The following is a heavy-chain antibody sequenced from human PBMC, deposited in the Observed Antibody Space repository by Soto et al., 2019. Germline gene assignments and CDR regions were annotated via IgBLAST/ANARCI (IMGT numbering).Heavy chain of an antibody. J-gene: IGHJ4*02. CDR3: ARDVGFDYVN. CDR1: GFSITTYW. Sequence: EVQLVESGGGLVQPGGPLRISCGVSGFSITTYWMSWVRQAPGKGLQWVASIKQDGSEIYYLDSVRGRFTISRDSAENSLHLLMNSLSAEDTGVYFCARDVGFDYVNWGQGTLVTVSS. D-gene: IGHD3-16*01. V-gene: IGHV3-7*01. CDR2: IKQDGSEI.